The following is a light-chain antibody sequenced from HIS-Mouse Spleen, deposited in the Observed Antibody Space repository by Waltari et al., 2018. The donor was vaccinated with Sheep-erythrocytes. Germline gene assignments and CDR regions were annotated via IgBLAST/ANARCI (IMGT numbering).Light chain of an antibody. J-gene: IGLJ3*02. V-gene: IGLV5-45*03. CDR2: YKSDSDK. Sequence: QAVLTQPSSLSASPGASASPTFTLRSGLNVGTYRIYWYQQNPGSPPQYLLRYKSDSDKQQGSGVPSRFSGSKDASANAGILLISGLQSEDEADYYCMIWHSSAWVFGGGTKLTVL. CDR3: MIWHSSAWV. CDR1: SGLNVGTYR.